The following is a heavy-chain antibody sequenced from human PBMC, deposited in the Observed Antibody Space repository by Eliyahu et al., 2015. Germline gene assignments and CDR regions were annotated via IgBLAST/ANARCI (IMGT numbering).Heavy chain of an antibody. D-gene: IGHD3-22*01. CDR2: ISWNSGSI. V-gene: IGHV3-9*01. CDR3: AKDKGMIVVVGFDY. CDR1: GFTFDDYA. Sequence: PGRSLRLSCAASGFTFDDYAMHWVRQAPGKGLEWVSGISWNSGSIGYADSVKGRFTISRDNAKNSLYLQMNSLRAEDTALYYCAKDKGMIVVVGFDYWGQGTLVTVSS. J-gene: IGHJ4*02.